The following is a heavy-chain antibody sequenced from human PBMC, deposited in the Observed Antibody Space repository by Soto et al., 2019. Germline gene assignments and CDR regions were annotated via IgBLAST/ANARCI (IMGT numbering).Heavy chain of an antibody. CDR1: GGTFSSYA. CDR2: IIPIFGTA. CDR3: ARVHCGGECYRLYYYYGMDV. D-gene: IGHD2-21*01. V-gene: IGHV1-69*06. Sequence: GASVKVSCKASGGTFSSYAISWVRQAPGQGLEWMGGIIPIFGTANYAQKFQGRVTITADKSTSTAYMELSSLRSEDTAVYYCARVHCGGECYRLYYYYGMDVWGQGTTVTVSS. J-gene: IGHJ6*02.